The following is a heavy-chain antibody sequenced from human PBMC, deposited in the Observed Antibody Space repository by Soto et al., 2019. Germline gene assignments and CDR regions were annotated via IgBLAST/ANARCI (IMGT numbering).Heavy chain of an antibody. D-gene: IGHD5-12*01. CDR3: ARGRGYSYGLDP. CDR1: GDSISSVYNY. CDR2: ISYSGTT. Sequence: TSETLSLTCTVSGDSISSVYNYWSWIRQPPREGLEWIGFISYSGTTSYSPSLKSRLAISLDTSKNQFSLSLTSVTAADTAVYYCARGRGYSYGLDPWGQGTLVTVSS. V-gene: IGHV4-30-4*01. J-gene: IGHJ5*02.